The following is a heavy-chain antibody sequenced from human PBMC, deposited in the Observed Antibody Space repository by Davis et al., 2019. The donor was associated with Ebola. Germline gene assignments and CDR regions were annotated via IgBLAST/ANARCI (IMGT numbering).Heavy chain of an antibody. J-gene: IGHJ4*02. CDR2: INHSGST. V-gene: IGHV4-34*01. CDR1: GGSINNYY. D-gene: IGHD3-16*02. CDR3: ARAGIYRPYYFDY. Sequence: PSETLSLTCSIFGGSINNYYWSWIRQPPGKGLEWIGEINHSGSTNYNLSLTSRVTISVDTSKNQLSLKLSSVTAADTAVYYCARAGIYRPYYFDYWGQGTLVTVSS.